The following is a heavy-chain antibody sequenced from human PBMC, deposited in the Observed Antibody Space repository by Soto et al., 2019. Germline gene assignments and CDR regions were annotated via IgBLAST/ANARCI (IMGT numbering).Heavy chain of an antibody. V-gene: IGHV4-59*01. D-gene: IGHD6-13*01. CDR3: ARVYSSSWNYYYGMDV. CDR2: IYYSGST. J-gene: IGHJ6*02. Sequence: SETLSLTCTVSGGSIGSYYGSWIRQPPGKGLEWIGYIYYSGSTNYNPSLKSRVTISVDTSKNQFSLKLSSVTAADTAVYYCARVYSSSWNYYYGMDVWGQGTTVTVSS. CDR1: GGSIGSYY.